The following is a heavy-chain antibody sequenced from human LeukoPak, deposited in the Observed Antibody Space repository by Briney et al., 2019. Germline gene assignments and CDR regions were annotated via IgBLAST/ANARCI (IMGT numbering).Heavy chain of an antibody. D-gene: IGHD2-8*01. Sequence: PGGSLRLSCAASGFTFSSYAMHWGRPAPGRGLEWVADISYDGSTKYYADSVKGRFTISRDNSKNTLYLQRSSVRSEDTTVYCCARGRGVCAFSLIFDYWGQGTLVTVSS. J-gene: IGHJ4*02. CDR3: ARGRGVCAFSLIFDY. CDR1: GFTFSSYA. V-gene: IGHV3-30*04. CDR2: ISYDGSTK.